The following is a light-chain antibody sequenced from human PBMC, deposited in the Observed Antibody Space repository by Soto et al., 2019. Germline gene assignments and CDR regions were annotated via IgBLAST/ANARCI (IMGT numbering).Light chain of an antibody. CDR1: QSVSSD. CDR3: QQYKHWWT. Sequence: EMVMTQSPATLSVSPGERATLSCRASQSVSSDLAWYQQKPGQAPRLLIYGASTRAAGIPTRFSGSGSGTEFTLTISSLQSEDFAVYYCQQYKHWWTFGHGNKVEIK. V-gene: IGKV3-15*01. J-gene: IGKJ1*01. CDR2: GAS.